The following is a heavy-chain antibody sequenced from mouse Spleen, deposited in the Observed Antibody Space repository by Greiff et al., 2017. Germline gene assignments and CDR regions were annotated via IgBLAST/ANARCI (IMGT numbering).Heavy chain of an antibody. CDR3: ARVITTLGAMDY. CDR2: ISYDGSN. V-gene: IGHV3-6*02. CDR1: GYSITSGYY. Sequence: EVQLVESGPGLVKPSQSLSLTCSVTGYSITSGYYWNWIRQFPGNKLEWMGYISYDGSNNYNPSLKNRISITRDTSKNQFFLKLNSVTTEDTATYYCARVITTLGAMDYWGQGTSVTVSS. D-gene: IGHD1-1*01. J-gene: IGHJ4*01.